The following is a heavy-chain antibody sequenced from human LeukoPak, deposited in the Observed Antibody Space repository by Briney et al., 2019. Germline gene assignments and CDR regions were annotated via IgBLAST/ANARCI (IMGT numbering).Heavy chain of an antibody. J-gene: IGHJ6*04. D-gene: IGHD3-10*02. CDR1: GFTFSSYW. V-gene: IGHV3-7*01. CDR2: IKQDEGEK. CDR3: AELGITMIGGV. Sequence: PGGSLRLSCEASGFTFSSYWMSWVRQAPGKGLEWVANIKQDEGEKYYVDSVKGRFTISRDNAKNSLYLQMNSLRAEDTAVYYCAELGITMIGGVWGKGTTVTISS.